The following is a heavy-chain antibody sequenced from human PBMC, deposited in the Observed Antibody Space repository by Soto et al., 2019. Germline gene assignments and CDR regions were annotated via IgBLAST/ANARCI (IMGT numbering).Heavy chain of an antibody. CDR3: ARVDSSSLDCARY. V-gene: IGHV4-59*01. CDR2: IYYSGST. Sequence: QVQLQESGPGLVKPSETLSLTCTVSGGSISSYYWSWIRQPPGKGLEWIGYIYYSGSTNYNPSLKSRVTISVDTSKNQFSLKLSSVTAADTAVYYCARVDSSSLDCARYWGQGTLVTVSS. CDR1: GGSISSYY. D-gene: IGHD6-6*01. J-gene: IGHJ4*02.